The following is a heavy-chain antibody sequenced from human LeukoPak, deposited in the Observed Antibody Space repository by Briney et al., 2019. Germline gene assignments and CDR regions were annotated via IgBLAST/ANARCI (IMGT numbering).Heavy chain of an antibody. V-gene: IGHV4-39*01. CDR2: IYYSGST. D-gene: IGHD6-13*01. CDR1: GGSISSSSYY. J-gene: IGHJ4*02. CDR3: ARLGGGSYSSSWFFTFDY. Sequence: NPSETLSLTCTVSGGSISSSSYYWGWIRQPPGKGLEWIGSIYYSGSTYYNPSLKSRVTISVDTSKNQFSLKLSSVTAADTAVYYCARLGGGSYSSSWFFTFDYWGQGTLVTVSS.